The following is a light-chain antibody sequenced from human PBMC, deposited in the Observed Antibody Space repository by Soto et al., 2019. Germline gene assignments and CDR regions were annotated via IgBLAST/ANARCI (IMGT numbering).Light chain of an antibody. J-gene: IGKJ5*01. CDR2: AAS. CDR1: QSVSKW. Sequence: DIQMPQSPSTLSASVGDRVTITCRASQSVSKWLAWYQQKRGKAPKLLMYAASSLQSGVPSRFSGSGSGTDFTLTISSLQPEDFETYYCQQSYSNLITFGQGTRLEIK. V-gene: IGKV1-39*01. CDR3: QQSYSNLIT.